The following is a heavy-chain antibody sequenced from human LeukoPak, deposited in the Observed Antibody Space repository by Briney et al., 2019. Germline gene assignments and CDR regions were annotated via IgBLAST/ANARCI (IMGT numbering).Heavy chain of an antibody. J-gene: IGHJ4*02. D-gene: IGHD7-27*01. CDR3: ARDPLSWGSQADDY. CDR2: MYYSGST. V-gene: IGHV4-39*07. Sequence: SETLSLTCIVSGGSISSTSYYWGWIRQPPGKGLEWIGSMYYSGSTYYNPSLKSRVTISIDISKNQFSLKLSSVTAADTAVYYCARDPLSWGSQADDYWGQGTLVTVSS. CDR1: GGSISSTSYY.